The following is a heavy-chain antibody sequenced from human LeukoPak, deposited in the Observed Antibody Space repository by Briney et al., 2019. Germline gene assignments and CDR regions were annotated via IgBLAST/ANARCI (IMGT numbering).Heavy chain of an antibody. CDR1: GFTFSSYG. CDR3: ARDKVSRITTFGVGQYYYYGMDV. V-gene: IGHV3-33*01. CDR2: IWYDGSNK. J-gene: IGHJ6*02. Sequence: GGSLRLSCAASGFTFSSYGMHWVRQAPGKGLEWVAVIWYDGSNKYYADSVKGRFTISRDNSKNTLYLQMNSLRAEDTAVYYCARDKVSRITTFGVGQYYYYGMDVWGQGTTVTVSS. D-gene: IGHD3-3*01.